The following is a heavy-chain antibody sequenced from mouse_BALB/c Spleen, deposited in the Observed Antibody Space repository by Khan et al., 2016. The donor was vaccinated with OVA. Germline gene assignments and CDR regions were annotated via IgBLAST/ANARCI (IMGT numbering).Heavy chain of an antibody. CDR1: GCSITSDYA. Sequence: EVQLQESGPGLVKPSQSLSLTCTVTGCSITSDYAWNWIRQFPGNKLEWMGYISYSGRTSYNPSLKSRISITRDTSKKPLLLQSNSVTTEDTATYYCARSVTITTVVATDFDYWGQGTTLTVSS. CDR2: ISYSGRT. CDR3: ARSVTITTVVATDFDY. J-gene: IGHJ2*01. V-gene: IGHV3-2*02. D-gene: IGHD1-1*01.